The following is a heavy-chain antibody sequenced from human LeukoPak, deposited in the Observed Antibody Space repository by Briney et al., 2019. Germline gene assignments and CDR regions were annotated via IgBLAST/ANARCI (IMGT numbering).Heavy chain of an antibody. CDR3: ARDHSYYFGSQTSTLDV. CDR2: IYYTGSV. Sequence: PSQTLSLTCTISGASISTGGFYWTWIRQPPGEGLEWIGYIYYTGSVDYNASLKSRLTISLDTSKNRFSLKLNSVTAADTAVYYCARDHSYYFGSQTSTLDVWGQGTAVTVSS. D-gene: IGHD3-10*01. V-gene: IGHV4-31*03. J-gene: IGHJ6*02. CDR1: GASISTGGFY.